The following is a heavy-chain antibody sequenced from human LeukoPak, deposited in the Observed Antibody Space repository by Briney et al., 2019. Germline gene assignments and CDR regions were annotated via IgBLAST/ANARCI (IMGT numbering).Heavy chain of an antibody. CDR1: GYTFTGYY. V-gene: IGHV1-2*02. CDR2: INPNSGGT. D-gene: IGHD1-26*01. Sequence: ASVKVSCKASGYTFTGYYMHWVRQAPGQGLEWMGWINPNSGGTNYAQKFQGRVTVTRDTSISTAYMELSRLRSDDTAVYYCARVVSGSPLGYMDVWGKGTTVTVSS. CDR3: ARVVSGSPLGYMDV. J-gene: IGHJ6*03.